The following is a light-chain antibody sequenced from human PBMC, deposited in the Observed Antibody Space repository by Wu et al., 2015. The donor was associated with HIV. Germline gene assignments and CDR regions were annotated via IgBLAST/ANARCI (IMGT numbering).Light chain of an antibody. J-gene: IGKJ1*01. CDR3: QQYHSYPWT. CDR1: QTINTW. CDR2: KAS. V-gene: IGKV1-5*03. Sequence: DIQMTQSPSTLSASVGDRVTITCRASQTINTWLAWYQQKPGKAPKLLIYKASSLQSGVPSRFSGSGFGTEFSLIINSLQPDDFATYYCQQYHSYPWTFGQGTKVEIK.